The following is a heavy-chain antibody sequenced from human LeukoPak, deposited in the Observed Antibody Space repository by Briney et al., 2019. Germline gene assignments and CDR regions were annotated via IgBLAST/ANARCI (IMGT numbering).Heavy chain of an antibody. CDR2: IIPIFGTA. CDR1: GGTFSSYA. Sequence: SVKVSCKASGGTFSSYAISWVRQAPGQGLEWMGGIIPIFGTANYAQKFQGRVTITADESTSTAYMELSSLRSGDTAVYYCAADGDSSSWPSFFPYYYYYYMDVWGKGTTVTVSS. D-gene: IGHD6-13*01. J-gene: IGHJ6*03. V-gene: IGHV1-69*13. CDR3: AADGDSSSWPSFFPYYYYYYMDV.